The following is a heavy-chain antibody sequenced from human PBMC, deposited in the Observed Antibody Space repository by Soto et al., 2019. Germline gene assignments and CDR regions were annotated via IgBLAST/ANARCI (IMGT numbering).Heavy chain of an antibody. CDR1: GYNFAGYW. CDR3: ARGGVSTRTFDY. V-gene: IGHV5-51*01. CDR2: IYPSDSDT. J-gene: IGHJ4*02. D-gene: IGHD3-3*01. Sequence: LGESLKISCQGSGYNFAGYWIAWVRQMPGKGLELMGIIYPSDSDTRYSPSFQGQVTISADKSISSAYLQWSSLRASDTAMYYCARGGVSTRTFDYWGQGTPVTFSS.